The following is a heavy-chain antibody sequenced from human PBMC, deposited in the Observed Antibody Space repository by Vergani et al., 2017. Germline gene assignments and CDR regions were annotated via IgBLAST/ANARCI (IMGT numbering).Heavy chain of an antibody. V-gene: IGHV3-23*01. CDR1: GFTFRNNA. CDR3: AKDLDRDSSGRFDF. D-gene: IGHD6-19*01. J-gene: IGHJ4*02. CDR2: ISGSGDST. Sequence: EVHLLESGGGLVQTGGSQRLSCVASGFTFRNNAMSWVRQAPGKGLEWVSSISGSGDSTYYADSVKGRFTISRDNSKNTLYLHMTFLRAEATAIYYCAKDLDRDSSGRFDFWSRGTLVTVSS.